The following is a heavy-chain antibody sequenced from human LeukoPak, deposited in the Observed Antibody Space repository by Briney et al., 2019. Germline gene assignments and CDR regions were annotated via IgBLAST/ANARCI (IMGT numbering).Heavy chain of an antibody. Sequence: ASVKVSCKASGYTFFSYNINWVRQAPGQGLEWMGWISAYNGNTDHAQKFQGRVTMTIDTSTNTTYMDLRTVTSDDTAIYYCARALPGAATAHNWFDPWGQGTLVTVSS. D-gene: IGHD6-13*01. CDR3: ARALPGAATAHNWFDP. V-gene: IGHV1-18*01. CDR1: GYTFFSYN. CDR2: ISAYNGNT. J-gene: IGHJ5*02.